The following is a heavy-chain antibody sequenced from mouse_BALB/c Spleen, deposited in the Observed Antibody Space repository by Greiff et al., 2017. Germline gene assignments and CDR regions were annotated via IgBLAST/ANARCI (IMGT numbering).Heavy chain of an antibody. CDR1: GFTFSSYA. CDR3: ARSRYYGYSTLDY. D-gene: IGHD1-2*01. Sequence: EVKLMESGGGLVKPGGSLKLSCAASGFTFSSYAMSWVRQSPEKRLEWVAEISSGGSYTYYPDTVTGRFTISRDNAKNTLYLEMTSLRSEDTAMYYCARSRYYGYSTLDYWGQGTTLTVSS. J-gene: IGHJ2*01. V-gene: IGHV5-9-4*01. CDR2: ISSGGSYT.